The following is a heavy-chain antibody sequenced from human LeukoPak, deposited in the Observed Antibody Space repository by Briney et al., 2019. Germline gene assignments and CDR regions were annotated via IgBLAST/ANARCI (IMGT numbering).Heavy chain of an antibody. J-gene: IGHJ4*02. CDR2: IDPSGSYT. D-gene: IGHD1-26*01. Sequence: GESLKISCKGSGYSFTSYWISWVRQMPGKGLEWMGRIDPSGSYTNYSPSFQGHVTISADKSISTAYLQWSSLKASDTAMYYCARRAGVGPNFDYWGQGTLVTVSS. V-gene: IGHV5-10-1*01. CDR3: ARRAGVGPNFDY. CDR1: GYSFTSYW.